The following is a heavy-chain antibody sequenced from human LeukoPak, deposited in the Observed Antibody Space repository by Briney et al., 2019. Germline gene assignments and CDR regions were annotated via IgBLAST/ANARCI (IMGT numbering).Heavy chain of an antibody. Sequence: ASVKVSCKASGYTFTGSYMHWVRQAPGQGLEWMGWINPNSGGTNYAQKFQGRVTMTRDTSISTAYMELSRLRSDDTAVYYCARNAARDCTSTACWPRWFDPWGQGTLVTVSS. V-gene: IGHV1-2*02. J-gene: IGHJ5*02. CDR2: INPNSGGT. D-gene: IGHD2-2*01. CDR3: ARNAARDCTSTACWPRWFDP. CDR1: GYTFTGSY.